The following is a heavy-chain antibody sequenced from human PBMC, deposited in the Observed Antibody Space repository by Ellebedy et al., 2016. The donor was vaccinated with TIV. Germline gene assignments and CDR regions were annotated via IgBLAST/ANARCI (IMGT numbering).Heavy chain of an antibody. D-gene: IGHD3-9*01. CDR2: ISYSGST. CDR3: ARIQYDSLTGSGDDAFDI. J-gene: IGHJ3*02. V-gene: IGHV4-39*07. CDR1: GGSTRDSSYA. Sequence: SETLSLTCAVSGGSTRDSSYAWGWIRQPPGKGLEWIESISYSGSTYYNPSLKGRVSMSLDTSKNQFSLTLNSVTAADTAVYYCARIQYDSLTGSGDDAFDIWGQGTMVTVSS.